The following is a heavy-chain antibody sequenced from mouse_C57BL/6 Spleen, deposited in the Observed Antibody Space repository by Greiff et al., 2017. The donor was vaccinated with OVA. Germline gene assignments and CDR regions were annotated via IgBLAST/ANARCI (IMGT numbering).Heavy chain of an antibody. Sequence: VQLQQSGAELVKPGASVKISCKASGYAFSSYWMNWVKQRPGKGLEWIGQIYPGDGDTNYNGKFKGKATLTADKSSSTAYMQLSSLTSEASAVYFCARGNYDYDGGAMDYWGQGTSVTVSS. CDR3: ARGNYDYDGGAMDY. V-gene: IGHV1-80*01. J-gene: IGHJ4*01. D-gene: IGHD2-4*01. CDR2: IYPGDGDT. CDR1: GYAFSSYW.